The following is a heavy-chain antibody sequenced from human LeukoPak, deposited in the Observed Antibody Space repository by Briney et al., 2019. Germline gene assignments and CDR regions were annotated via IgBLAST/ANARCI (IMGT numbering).Heavy chain of an antibody. J-gene: IGHJ4*02. D-gene: IGHD6-19*01. CDR1: GFTFSSYS. V-gene: IGHV3-48*01. CDR3: ARDAIAVALLYSFDY. CDR2: ISSGSNTI. Sequence: GGSLRLSCAASGFTFSSYSMNWVRQAPGKGLEWVSYISSGSNTIYYADSVKGRFTISRDNAKNSLYLQMNSLRAEDTAVYYCARDAIAVALLYSFDYWGQGTLVTVSS.